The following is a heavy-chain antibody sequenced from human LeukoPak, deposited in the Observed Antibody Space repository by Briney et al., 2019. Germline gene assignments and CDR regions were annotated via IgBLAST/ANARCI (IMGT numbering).Heavy chain of an antibody. V-gene: IGHV1-8*01. CDR3: ARGAIFGVTPRGYGMDV. J-gene: IGHJ6*02. Sequence: GASVKVSCKASGYTFTIYDINWVRQAPGHGLEWVGRMNPNNGGTVYAQKFQGRVTMTRDTSTGTLYMELNSLKSEDTAVYYCARGAIFGVTPRGYGMDVWGQGTTVTVSS. CDR2: MNPNNGGT. CDR1: GYTFTIYD. D-gene: IGHD3-3*01.